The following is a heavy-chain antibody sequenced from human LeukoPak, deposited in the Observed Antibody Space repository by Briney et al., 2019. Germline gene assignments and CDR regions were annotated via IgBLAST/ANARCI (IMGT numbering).Heavy chain of an antibody. V-gene: IGHV3-7*01. CDR3: LRGDRRDY. CDR1: GLTFSSRW. J-gene: IGHJ4*02. CDR2: IQPDGREQ. Sequence: GGSLRLSCAASGLTFSSRWMSWVRQAPGKGLEWLGNIQPDGREQYPVDSVKGRFIISRDNAKDSLYLQMNSLRVEDTAVYYCLRGDRRDYWGQGTLVTVSS.